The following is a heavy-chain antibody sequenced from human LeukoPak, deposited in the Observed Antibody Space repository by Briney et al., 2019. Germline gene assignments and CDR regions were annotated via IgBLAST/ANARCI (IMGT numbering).Heavy chain of an antibody. J-gene: IGHJ5*02. Sequence: SETLSLTCAVSGGSISSYYWSWIRQPAGKGLEWIGRIYTSGSTNYNPSLKSRVTMSVDTSKNQFSLKLSSVTAADTAVYYCARDQGITIFGVWFDPWGQGTLVTVSS. CDR2: IYTSGST. CDR1: GGSISSYY. CDR3: ARDQGITIFGVWFDP. D-gene: IGHD3-3*01. V-gene: IGHV4-4*07.